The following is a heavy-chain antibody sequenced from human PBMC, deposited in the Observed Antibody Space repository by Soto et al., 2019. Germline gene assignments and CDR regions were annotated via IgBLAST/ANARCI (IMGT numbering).Heavy chain of an antibody. Sequence: QLQLQESGSGLVRPSQTLSLTCTVSGASIGSGSYSWNWIRQPPGKGLEWIGYLHHSGDTYFNPSLVRRVSISVDRSTNQFSLKLISVTASDTAVYYCARFPLWFGELDYWGQGALVTGAS. CDR1: GASIGSGSYS. V-gene: IGHV4-30-2*01. D-gene: IGHD3-10*01. CDR2: LHHSGDT. J-gene: IGHJ4*02. CDR3: ARFPLWFGELDY.